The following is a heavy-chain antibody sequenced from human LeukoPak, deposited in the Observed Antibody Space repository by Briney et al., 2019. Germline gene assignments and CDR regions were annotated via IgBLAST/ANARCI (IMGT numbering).Heavy chain of an antibody. Sequence: SQTLSLTCAISGDSVSSKSAAWSWIRQSPSRGLEWLGRTFYRSKWNNDYAVSVRSRLTIKPDTSKNQFSLQLNSVTPEDTAVYYCARLATNDGLDIWGQGTMVTVSS. CDR1: GDSVSSKSAA. V-gene: IGHV6-1*01. CDR2: TFYRSKWNN. D-gene: IGHD5-12*01. CDR3: ARLATNDGLDI. J-gene: IGHJ3*02.